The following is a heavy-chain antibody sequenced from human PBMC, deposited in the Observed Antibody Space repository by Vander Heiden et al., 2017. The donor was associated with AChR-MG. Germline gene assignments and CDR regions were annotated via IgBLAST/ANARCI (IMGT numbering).Heavy chain of an antibody. D-gene: IGHD2-2*01. CDR2: IYYSGST. V-gene: IGHV4-61*01. CDR1: GGSVSSGSYY. J-gene: IGHJ4*02. Sequence: QVQLQESGPGLVKPSETLSLTCTVSGGSVSSGSYYWSWIRQPPGKGLEWIGYIYYSGSTNYNPSLKSRVTISVDTSKNQFSLKLSSVTAADTAIYYCARATSTGRIIDYWGQGTLVTVSS. CDR3: ARATSTGRIIDY.